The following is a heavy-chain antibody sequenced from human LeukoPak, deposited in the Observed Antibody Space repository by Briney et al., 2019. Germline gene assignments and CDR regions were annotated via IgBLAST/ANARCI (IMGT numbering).Heavy chain of an antibody. J-gene: IGHJ1*01. Sequence: SETLSLTCAVYGGSFSGYYWSWLRQPPGKGLEWIGEINHSESTNYNPSLKSRVTISVDTSKNQFSLKLSSVTAADTAVYYCASLLYCSSTSCYHPSGQHWGQGTLVTVSS. CDR2: INHSEST. V-gene: IGHV4-34*01. CDR1: GGSFSGYY. D-gene: IGHD2-2*01. CDR3: ASLLYCSSTSCYHPSGQH.